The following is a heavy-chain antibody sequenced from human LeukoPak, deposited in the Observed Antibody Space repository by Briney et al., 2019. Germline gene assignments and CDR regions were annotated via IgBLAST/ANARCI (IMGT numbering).Heavy chain of an antibody. CDR3: ARLGRPLRRLGAGPNILTGYDY. D-gene: IGHD3-9*01. V-gene: IGHV1-46*01. Sequence: GASVKVSCKASGYTFTSYYMHWVRQAPGQGLEWMGIINPSGGSTSYAQKFQGRVTMTRDTSTSTVYMELSSLRSEGTAVYYCARLGRPLRRLGAGPNILTGYDYWGQGTLVTVSS. CDR1: GYTFTSYY. CDR2: INPSGGST. J-gene: IGHJ4*02.